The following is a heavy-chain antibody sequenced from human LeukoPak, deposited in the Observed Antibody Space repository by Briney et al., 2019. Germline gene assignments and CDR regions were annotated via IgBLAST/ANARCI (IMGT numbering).Heavy chain of an antibody. D-gene: IGHD2-2*03. V-gene: IGHV1-18*01. J-gene: IGHJ6*02. Sequence: GASVKVSCKASGYTFTSYGISWVRQAPGQGLEWMGWISAYNGNTNYAQKLQGRVTMTTDTSTSTAYMELRSLRSDDTAVYYCARDLVDIVVVPAVEVHYYYGMDVWGQGTTVTVSS. CDR3: ARDLVDIVVVPAVEVHYYYGMDV. CDR1: GYTFTSYG. CDR2: ISAYNGNT.